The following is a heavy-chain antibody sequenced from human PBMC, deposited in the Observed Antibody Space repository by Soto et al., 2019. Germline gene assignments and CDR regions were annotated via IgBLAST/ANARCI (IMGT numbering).Heavy chain of an antibody. Sequence: EVQLLESGGGVVQPGGALRLSCAASGFTYESYAMSWVRQAPGKGLEWVSGINSGGTVAHYADSVKGRFAIPRDNSKNTLSLEMNSLRADDTGLYYCAISTGGFGGLFVGPSDYWGQGTLVTVSS. CDR2: INSGGTVA. CDR1: GFTYESYA. J-gene: IGHJ4*02. CDR3: AISTGGFGGLFVGPSDY. D-gene: IGHD3-16*01. V-gene: IGHV3-23*01.